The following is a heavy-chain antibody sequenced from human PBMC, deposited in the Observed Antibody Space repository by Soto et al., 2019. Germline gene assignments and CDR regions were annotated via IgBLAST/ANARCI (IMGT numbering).Heavy chain of an antibody. CDR2: IYYSGST. CDR1: GGSISSSSYY. V-gene: IGHV4-39*01. Sequence: SETLSLTCTVSGGSISSSSYYWGWIRQPPGKGLEWIGSIYYSGSTYYNPSLKSRVTISVDTSKNQFSLKLSSVTAADTAVYYCARLPSGYCSGGSCYQDAFDIWGQGTMVTVSS. D-gene: IGHD2-15*01. J-gene: IGHJ3*02. CDR3: ARLPSGYCSGGSCYQDAFDI.